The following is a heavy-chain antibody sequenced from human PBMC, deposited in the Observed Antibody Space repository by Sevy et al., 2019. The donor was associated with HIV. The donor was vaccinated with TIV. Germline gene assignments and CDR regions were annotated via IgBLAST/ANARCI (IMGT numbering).Heavy chain of an antibody. J-gene: IGHJ6*02. D-gene: IGHD3-9*01. CDR3: ARDTIYHDYYYYYGMDV. CDR1: GFKFSTNA. CDR2: ISYDGSNK. V-gene: IGHV3-30-3*01. Sequence: GGSLRLSCAASGFKFSTNAMHWVRQAPGKGLEWGAVISYDGSNKYYADSVKGRFTISRDNSKNTPSLQMNSLRAEDTAVYYCARDTIYHDYYYYYGMDVWGQGTTVTVSS.